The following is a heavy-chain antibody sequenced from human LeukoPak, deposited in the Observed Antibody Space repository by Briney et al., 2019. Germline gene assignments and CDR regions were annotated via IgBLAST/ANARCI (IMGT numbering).Heavy chain of an antibody. CDR2: INPSGGST. CDR1: GGTFSSYA. D-gene: IGHD4-11*01. J-gene: IGHJ5*02. V-gene: IGHV1-46*01. CDR3: AREAVNHNWFDP. Sequence: ASVKVSCKASGGTFSSYAISWVRQAPGQGLEWMGIINPSGGSTSYAQKFQGRVTMTRDTSTSTVYMELSSLRSEDTAVYYCAREAVNHNWFDPWGQGTLVTVSS.